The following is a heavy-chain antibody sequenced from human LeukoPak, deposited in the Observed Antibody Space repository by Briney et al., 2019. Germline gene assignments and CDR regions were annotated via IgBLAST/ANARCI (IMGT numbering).Heavy chain of an antibody. CDR3: ARDRLRYCSSTSCSPFDP. CDR2: ISAYNGNT. CDR1: GYTFTSYG. D-gene: IGHD2-2*01. Sequence: ASVKVSCKASGYTFTSYGISWVRQAPGQGLEWMGWISAYNGNTNYAQKLQGRVTMTTGTSTSTAYMELRSLRSDDTAVYYCARDRLRYCSSTSCSPFDPWGQGTLVTVSS. V-gene: IGHV1-18*01. J-gene: IGHJ5*02.